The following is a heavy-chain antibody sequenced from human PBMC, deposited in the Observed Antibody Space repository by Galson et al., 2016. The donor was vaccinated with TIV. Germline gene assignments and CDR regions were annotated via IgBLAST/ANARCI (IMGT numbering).Heavy chain of an antibody. J-gene: IGHJ3*02. CDR2: IHPDDSDT. CDR3: ARHPLSRAFDI. Sequence: QSGAEVKKPGESLKISCKGSGYSFTNYWIAWVRQMPGKGLEWTGIIHPDDSDTRYSPSFQARVTISANKSISTAYVQWSSLKASDTAMYCCARHPLSRAFDIWGQGTVVTVSS. CDR1: GYSFTNYW. V-gene: IGHV5-51*01.